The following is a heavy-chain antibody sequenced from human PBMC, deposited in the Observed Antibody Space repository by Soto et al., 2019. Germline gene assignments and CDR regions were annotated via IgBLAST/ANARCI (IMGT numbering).Heavy chain of an antibody. D-gene: IGHD3-10*01. CDR2: IIPIFGTA. CDR3: AREVGTEFPCGMDV. CDR1: GGTFSSYA. J-gene: IGHJ6*02. Sequence: ASVKVSCKASGGTFSSYAISWVRQAPGQGLEWMGGIIPIFGTANYAQKFQGRVTITADKSTSTAYMELSSLGSEDTAVYYRAREVGTEFPCGMDVWGQGTTVTVSS. V-gene: IGHV1-69*06.